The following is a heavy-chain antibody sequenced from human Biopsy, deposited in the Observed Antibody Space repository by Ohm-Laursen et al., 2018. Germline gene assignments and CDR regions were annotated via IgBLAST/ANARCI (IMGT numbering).Heavy chain of an antibody. CDR3: ARDRRTISGVLTDFDY. Sequence: ASVKVSCKVSGYTFTTYGISWVRQAPGQGLEWMRWISPYNGNTDSAQKVQGRVTMTTDTSTSTVYMELRSLRSDDTAVYYCARDRRTISGVLTDFDYWGQGTLVTVSS. D-gene: IGHD3-3*01. J-gene: IGHJ4*02. V-gene: IGHV1-18*01. CDR1: GYTFTTYG. CDR2: ISPYNGNT.